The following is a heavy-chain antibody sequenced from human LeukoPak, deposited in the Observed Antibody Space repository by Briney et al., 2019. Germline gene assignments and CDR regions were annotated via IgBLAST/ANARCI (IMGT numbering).Heavy chain of an antibody. D-gene: IGHD4-23*01. CDR1: GFTFSSYA. CDR2: ISGSGGST. V-gene: IGHV3-23*01. J-gene: IGHJ4*02. Sequence: GGSLRLSCSAAGFTFSSYAMNWVRQAPGKGLEWVSAISGSGGSTYYADSVKGRFTISRDNAKNSVYLQMNSLRAEDTAVYYCAREQYGGKDYWGQGNLVTVSS. CDR3: AREQYGGKDY.